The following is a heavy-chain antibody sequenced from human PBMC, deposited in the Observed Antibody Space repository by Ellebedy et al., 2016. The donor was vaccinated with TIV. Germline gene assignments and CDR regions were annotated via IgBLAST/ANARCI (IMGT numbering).Heavy chain of an antibody. D-gene: IGHD6-13*01. CDR2: TYYRSKWYN. CDR1: GDSVSSNSVA. V-gene: IGHV6-1*01. Sequence: SQTLSLTCAISGDSVSSNSVAWNWLRQSPSRGLEWLGRTYYRSKWYNNYAASVKSRITINPDKSKNQFSLQLNSVTPEDTAVYYCAKMGYSSTLPYLDYWGQGTLVTVSS. CDR3: AKMGYSSTLPYLDY. J-gene: IGHJ4*02.